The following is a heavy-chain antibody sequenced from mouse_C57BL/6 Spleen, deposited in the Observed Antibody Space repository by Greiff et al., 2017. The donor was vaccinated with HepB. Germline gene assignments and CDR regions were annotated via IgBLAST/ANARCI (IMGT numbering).Heavy chain of an antibody. CDR1: GYTFTSYW. CDR2: IDPSDSYT. V-gene: IGHV1-50*01. J-gene: IGHJ2*01. Sequence: QVQLQQSGAELVKPGASVKLSCKASGYTFTSYWMQWVKQRPGQGLEWIGEIDPSDSYTNYNQKFKGKATLTVDTSSSTAYMQLSSLTSEDSAVYYCARQGWLNYWGQGTTLTVSS. D-gene: IGHD2-3*01. CDR3: ARQGWLNY.